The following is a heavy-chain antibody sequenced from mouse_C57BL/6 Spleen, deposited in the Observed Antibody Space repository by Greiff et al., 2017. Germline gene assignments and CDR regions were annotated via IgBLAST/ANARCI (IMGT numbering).Heavy chain of an antibody. J-gene: IGHJ4*01. CDR2: FYPGSGSI. D-gene: IGHD2-2*01. V-gene: IGHV1-62-2*01. CDR1: GYTFTEYT. CDR3: ARQIYYGYDDAMDY. Sequence: VQLQQSGAELVKPGASVKLSCKASGYTFTEYTIHWVKQRSGPGLEWIGWFYPGSGSIKYNEKFKDKATLTAAKSSSTVYMELSRLTAEDSAVDYCARQIYYGYDDAMDYWGQGTSVTVSS.